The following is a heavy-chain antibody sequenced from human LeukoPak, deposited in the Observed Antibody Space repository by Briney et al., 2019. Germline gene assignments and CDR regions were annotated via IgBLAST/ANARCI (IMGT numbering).Heavy chain of an antibody. CDR2: VWHDGSDN. V-gene: IGHV3-33*01. J-gene: IGHJ6*02. Sequence: PGRSLRLSCEASGFTFTRYGMHWVRQAPGKGLEWVAVVWHDGSDNAYADSVKGRFTISRDDTKNMLYLQINSLRAVDTALYYCARDRTYCSSTSCTRLGMDVWGQGTTVTVSS. CDR3: ARDRTYCSSTSCTRLGMDV. CDR1: GFTFTRYG. D-gene: IGHD2-2*01.